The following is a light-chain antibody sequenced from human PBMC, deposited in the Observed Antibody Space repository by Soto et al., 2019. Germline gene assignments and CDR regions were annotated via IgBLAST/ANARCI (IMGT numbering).Light chain of an antibody. CDR3: AAWDDSRGGV. J-gene: IGLJ1*01. V-gene: IGLV1-47*01. CDR2: RNS. Sequence: QSVLTQPPSASGTPGQRVTICCSGSSSNIESNYVYWCQQFPGTAPKLLIYRNSQRPSGVPDRFSGSKSGTSASLAISGLRSEDEAHYYCAAWDDSRGGVFGTGTKLTVL. CDR1: SSNIESNY.